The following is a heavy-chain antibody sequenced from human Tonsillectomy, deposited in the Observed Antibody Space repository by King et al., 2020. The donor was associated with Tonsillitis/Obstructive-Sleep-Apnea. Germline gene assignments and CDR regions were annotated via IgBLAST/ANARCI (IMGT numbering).Heavy chain of an antibody. V-gene: IGHV3-48*03. CDR3: VQNAYAGPFDY. J-gene: IGHJ4*02. CDR1: GFTFSSYE. CDR2: ISSSGSTI. Sequence: VQLVESGGGLLQPGGSLRLSCAASGFTFSSYEMNWVRQAPGKGLEWVSYISSSGSTIYYTDSVKGRFTISRDNAKNSLFLQMNSLRAEDTAVYYCVQNAYAGPFDYWGQGTLVTVSS. D-gene: IGHD4-23*01.